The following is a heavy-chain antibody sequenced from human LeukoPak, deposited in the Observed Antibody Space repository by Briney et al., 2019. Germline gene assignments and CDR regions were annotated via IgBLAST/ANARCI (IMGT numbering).Heavy chain of an antibody. D-gene: IGHD3-3*01. CDR1: GYTFTSYD. V-gene: IGHV1-8*03. J-gene: IGHJ4*02. Sequence: GASVKVSCKASGYTFTSYDINWVRQATGQGLEWMGWMNPNIGNTGYAQKFQGRVTITRNTSISTAYMELSSLRSEDTAVYYCARALFGVVNPGDDYWGQGTLVTVSS. CDR2: MNPNIGNT. CDR3: ARALFGVVNPGDDY.